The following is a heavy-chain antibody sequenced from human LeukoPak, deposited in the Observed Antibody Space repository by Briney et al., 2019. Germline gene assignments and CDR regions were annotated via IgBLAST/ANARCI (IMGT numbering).Heavy chain of an antibody. J-gene: IGHJ4*02. CDR1: GYSISSGYY. D-gene: IGHD3-10*01. V-gene: IGHV4-38-2*02. CDR2: IYHSGST. CDR3: ARLIWRGSGSYRQRPPFDY. Sequence: SETLSLTCTVSGYSISSGYYWGWIRQPPGKGLEWIGSIYHSGSTYYNPSLKSRVTISVDTSKNQFSLKLSSVTAADTAVYYCARLIWRGSGSYRQRPPFDYWGQGTLVTVSS.